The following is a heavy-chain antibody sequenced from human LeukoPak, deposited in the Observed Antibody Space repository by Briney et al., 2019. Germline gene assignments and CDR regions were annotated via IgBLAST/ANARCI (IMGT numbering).Heavy chain of an antibody. CDR1: RFTFCYQR. J-gene: IGHJ4*02. CDR2: IKEDGSEK. CDR3: ARSTAQDY. Sequence: GGTLRLCCSGYRFTFCYQRRRRGPWARGKGLEWVANIKEDGSEKYYGDSVKGRFTISRDNAKNSLYLQVNSLRAEDTAGYGCARSTAQDYWGQGTLVTVSS. V-gene: IGHV3-7*01. D-gene: IGHD5-18*01.